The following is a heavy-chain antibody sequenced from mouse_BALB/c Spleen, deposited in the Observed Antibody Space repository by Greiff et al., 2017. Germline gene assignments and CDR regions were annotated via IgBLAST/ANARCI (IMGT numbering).Heavy chain of an antibody. D-gene: IGHD1-1*02. Sequence: EVQRVESGGGLVQPKGSLKLSCAASGFTFNTYAMNWVRQAPGKGLEWVARIRSKSNNYATYYADSVKDRFTISRDDSQSMLYLQMNNLKTEDTAMYYCVRLGNYAMDYWGQGTSVTVSS. J-gene: IGHJ4*01. CDR1: GFTFNTYA. V-gene: IGHV10-1*02. CDR2: IRSKSNNYAT. CDR3: VRLGNYAMDY.